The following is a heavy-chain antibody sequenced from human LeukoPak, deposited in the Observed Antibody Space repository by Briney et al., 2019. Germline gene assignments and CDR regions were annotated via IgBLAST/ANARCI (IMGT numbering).Heavy chain of an antibody. V-gene: IGHV5-51*01. D-gene: IGHD2-15*01. J-gene: IGHJ4*02. CDR2: IYPGDSDT. CDR3: GRGGYYSGGIFYYYFDY. CDR1: GYSFTSYW. Sequence: LGESLKISCKGSGYSFTSYWIGWVRQMPGKGLEWMGIIYPGDSDTRYSPSFQGQVTISADKSISTAYLQWSSLKASDTAMYYCGRGGYYSGGIFYYYFDYWGQGTLVTVSS.